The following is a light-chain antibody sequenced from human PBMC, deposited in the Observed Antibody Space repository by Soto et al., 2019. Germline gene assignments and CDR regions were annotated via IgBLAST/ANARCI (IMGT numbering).Light chain of an antibody. V-gene: IGLV2-23*02. CDR2: EVN. CDR1: SSDVGSYNL. CDR3: CSYAGSSIFV. J-gene: IGLJ2*01. Sequence: QSALTQPASVSGSPGPSITISCTGTSSDVGSYNLVSWYQQLPGKAPILIIYEVNERPSGISNRFSSSKSGNTASLTISGLQGEDEADYYFCSYAGSSIFVFGGGTKLTVL.